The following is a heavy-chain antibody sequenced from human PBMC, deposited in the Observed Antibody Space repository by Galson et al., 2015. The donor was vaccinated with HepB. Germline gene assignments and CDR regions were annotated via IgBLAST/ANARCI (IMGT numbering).Heavy chain of an antibody. CDR2: ISYDGSNK. J-gene: IGHJ4*02. Sequence: SLRLSCAASGFTFSNYGMHWVRQAPGKGLEWVALISYDGSNKYYADSLKGRFTISRDNSKNTLYLLMNSLRAEDTALYYCAKDPRMQWAYSNGRGNFFDYWGQGTLVTASS. CDR1: GFTFSNYG. CDR3: AKDPRMQWAYSNGRGNFFDY. V-gene: IGHV3-30*18. D-gene: IGHD4-11*01.